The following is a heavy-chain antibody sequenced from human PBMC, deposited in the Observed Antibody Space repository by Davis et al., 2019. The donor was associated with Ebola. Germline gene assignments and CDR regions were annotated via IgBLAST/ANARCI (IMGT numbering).Heavy chain of an antibody. Sequence: PSETLSLTCTVSGYSISSGYYWGWIRQPPGKGLEWIGSIYHSGSTYYNPSLKSLLTISVDTSKNQFSLKLSSVTAADTAVYYCARDLGGAVDYWGQGTLVTVSS. D-gene: IGHD2-21*01. CDR1: GYSISSGYY. CDR2: IYHSGST. J-gene: IGHJ4*02. CDR3: ARDLGGAVDY. V-gene: IGHV4-38-2*02.